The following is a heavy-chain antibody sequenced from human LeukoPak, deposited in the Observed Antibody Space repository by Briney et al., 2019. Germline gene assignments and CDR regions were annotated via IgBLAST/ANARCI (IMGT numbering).Heavy chain of an antibody. J-gene: IGHJ5*02. Sequence: PSETLSLTCSVSGASISSSRYYWGWVRQPPGKGLEWIGSMYYSGCTYYGGSTYYNPSLKSPVTISVDTSKNQFSLKLSSVTAADTAVYYCARHAVWITMVRGGQSWFDPWGQGTLVTVSS. V-gene: IGHV4-39*07. CDR2: MYYSGCTYYGGST. CDR1: GASISSSRYY. CDR3: ARHAVWITMVRGGQSWFDP. D-gene: IGHD3-10*01.